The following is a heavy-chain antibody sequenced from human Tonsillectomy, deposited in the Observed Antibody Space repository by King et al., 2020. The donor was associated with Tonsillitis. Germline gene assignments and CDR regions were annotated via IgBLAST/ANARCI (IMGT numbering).Heavy chain of an antibody. D-gene: IGHD2-15*01. CDR2: INPSGGST. CDR3: ARDPGMGDDCSGGSCYPSLDAFDI. V-gene: IGHV1-46*01. CDR1: GYTFTSYY. J-gene: IGHJ3*02. Sequence: QLVQSGAEVKKPGASVKVSCKASGYTFTSYYMHWVRQAPGQGLEWMGIINPSGGSTSYAQKFQGRVTMTRDTSTSTVYMELSSLRSEDTAVYYCARDPGMGDDCSGGSCYPSLDAFDIWGQGTMVTVSS.